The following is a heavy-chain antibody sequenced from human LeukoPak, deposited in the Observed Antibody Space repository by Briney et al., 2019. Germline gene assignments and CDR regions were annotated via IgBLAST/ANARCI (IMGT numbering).Heavy chain of an antibody. CDR2: INPNSGGT. J-gene: IGHJ4*02. CDR1: GYTFTGYY. Sequence: GASVKVSCKASGYTFTGYYMHWVRQAPGQGLEWMGWINPNSGGTNYAQKFQGRVTMTRDTSTSTVYMELSSLRSEDTAVYYCARDNGDTTMGGLGDYWGQGTLVTVSS. D-gene: IGHD5-18*01. CDR3: ARDNGDTTMGGLGDY. V-gene: IGHV1-2*02.